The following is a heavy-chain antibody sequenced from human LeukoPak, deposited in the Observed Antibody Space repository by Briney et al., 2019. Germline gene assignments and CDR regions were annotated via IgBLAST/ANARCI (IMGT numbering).Heavy chain of an antibody. CDR2: ISESGSGT. V-gene: IGHV3-23*01. D-gene: IGHD5-18*01. CDR1: GHTFSRYA. Sequence: TGGSLRLSCAVSGHTFSRYAMSWVRQAPGKGLEWVSAISESGSGTYYADSVKGRFTISRDNSKDTLSLQMNSLRAEDTAVYYCAKDIAQGYTFGSIEQDYWGQGTLVTVSS. CDR3: AKDIAQGYTFGSIEQDY. J-gene: IGHJ4*02.